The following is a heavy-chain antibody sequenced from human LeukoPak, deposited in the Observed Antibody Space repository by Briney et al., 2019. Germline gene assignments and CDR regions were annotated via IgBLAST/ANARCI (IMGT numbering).Heavy chain of an antibody. CDR2: IYYSGGT. Sequence: SETLSLTCSVSGGSISSYYCSLIRQPPGKGLEWVGYIYYSGGTNYNPSLKSRVTISVDTSKNQFTLKLTSVTAADTAVYYCARVKIGGLAAPGYYSYGMDVWGQGTTVIVSS. CDR1: GGSISSYY. D-gene: IGHD3-10*01. J-gene: IGHJ6*02. CDR3: ARVKIGGLAAPGYYSYGMDV. V-gene: IGHV4-59*01.